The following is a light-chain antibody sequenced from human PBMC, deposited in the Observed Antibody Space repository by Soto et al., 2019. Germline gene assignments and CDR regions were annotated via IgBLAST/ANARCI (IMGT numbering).Light chain of an antibody. J-gene: IGLJ2*01. CDR3: AAWDDNLRGYWV. V-gene: IGLV1-47*02. Sequence: QSVLTQPPSVSAAPGQKVTISCSGTSSNIGNHNVSWYQQLPGTAPKLLIYTDNERPSGVPDRFSGSKSGTSASLAISGLRSEDEADYYCAAWDDNLRGYWVFGGGTKLTVL. CDR1: SSNIGNHN. CDR2: TDN.